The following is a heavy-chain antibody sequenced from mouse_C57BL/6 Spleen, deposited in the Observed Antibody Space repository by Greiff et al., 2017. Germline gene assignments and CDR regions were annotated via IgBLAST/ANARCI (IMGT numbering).Heavy chain of an antibody. CDR1: GYAFSSYW. J-gene: IGHJ2*01. Sequence: QVQLQQSGAELVKPGASVKISCKASGYAFSSYWMNWVKQRPGQGLEWIGQIYPGDGDTNYNGKFKGKATLTVDKSSSTAYMQLSSLSSEDSSVYFCARSRDYPFGDWGHGTTLTASS. V-gene: IGHV1-80*01. CDR2: IYPGDGDT. D-gene: IGHD2-4*01. CDR3: ARSRDYPFGD.